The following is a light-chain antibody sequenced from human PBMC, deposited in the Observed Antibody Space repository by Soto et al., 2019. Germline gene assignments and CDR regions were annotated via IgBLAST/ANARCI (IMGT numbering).Light chain of an antibody. Sequence: DIVLTQSPVTVSLSPGERATLSFRASQSVSNNYLAWYQQKPGQAPRLLIYGASSRATGIPDRFSGSGSGTDFTLTISRLEPEDFAVYYCQQYGSSPRGFGQGTKVDIK. CDR3: QQYGSSPRG. V-gene: IGKV3-20*01. CDR1: QSVSNNY. CDR2: GAS. J-gene: IGKJ1*01.